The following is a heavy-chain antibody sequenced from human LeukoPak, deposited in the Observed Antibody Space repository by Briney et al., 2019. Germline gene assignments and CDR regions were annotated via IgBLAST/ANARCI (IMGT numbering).Heavy chain of an antibody. Sequence: GGSLRLSCAASGFTFSSYAMSWVRQAPGKGLEWVSAISGSGGSTYYADSVKGRFTISRDNAKNSLYLQMNSLRAEDTAVYYCVLSSGWYGYFDYWGQGTLVTVSS. CDR1: GFTFSSYA. CDR2: ISGSGGST. D-gene: IGHD6-19*01. CDR3: VLSSGWYGYFDY. J-gene: IGHJ4*02. V-gene: IGHV3-23*01.